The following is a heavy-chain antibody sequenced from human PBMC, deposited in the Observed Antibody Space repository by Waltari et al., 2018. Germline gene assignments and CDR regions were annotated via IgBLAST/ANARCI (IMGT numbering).Heavy chain of an antibody. CDR3: ARLLNGAFDF. V-gene: IGHV4-38-2*01. CDR2: IYHSGST. J-gene: IGHJ3*01. Sequence: QVQLQESGPGLEKPSETLSLTCAVSGYSISSGYYWGCIRQPPGKGLEWIGRIYHSGSTYYNPALKSRVTISVDTSKNQFSLKLSSVTAADTAVYYCARLLNGAFDFWGQGTMVTVSS. CDR1: GYSISSGYY. D-gene: IGHD2-8*01.